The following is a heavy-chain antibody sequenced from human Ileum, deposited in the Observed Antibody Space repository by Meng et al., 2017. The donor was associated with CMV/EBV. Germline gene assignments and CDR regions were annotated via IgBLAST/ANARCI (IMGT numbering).Heavy chain of an antibody. V-gene: IGHV2-5*02. J-gene: IGHJ5*02. CDR3: VHRYSSSSGQVS. D-gene: IGHD6-6*01. Sequence: ITLKDAGPTLVKPPQTLTLACTFSGFSLTTNVESVGWIRQPPGKALEWLALIHGGGGKQYSPSLQSRLTATRDTSKNQVVLTMTNMDPVDTATYYCVHRYSSSSGQVSWGQGTLVTVSS. CDR1: GFSLTTNVES. CDR2: IHGGGGK.